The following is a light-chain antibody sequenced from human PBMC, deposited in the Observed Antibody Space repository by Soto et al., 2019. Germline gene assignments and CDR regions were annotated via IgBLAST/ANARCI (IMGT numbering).Light chain of an antibody. J-gene: IGKJ3*01. CDR2: DAS. CDR3: QQRYHWPPFT. V-gene: IGKV3-11*01. Sequence: EIVLTQSPATLSLSPGERATLSCRASQSVSIYLAWYQQKPGQAPRLLIYDASNRATGIPARFSASGSGTDFTLTISSLDPEDFAVYYCQQRYHWPPFTFGPGTRVDMK. CDR1: QSVSIY.